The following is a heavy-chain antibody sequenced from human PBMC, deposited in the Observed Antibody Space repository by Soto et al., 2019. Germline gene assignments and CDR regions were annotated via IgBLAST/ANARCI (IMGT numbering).Heavy chain of an antibody. J-gene: IGHJ4*02. V-gene: IGHV1-2*02. CDR2: INPNSGDT. D-gene: IGHD2-21*02. CDR3: ARQLAYCGGDCFTEPVDY. Sequence: QAQLVQSGAEVKKPGASVKVSCEASGYTFTAYYMHWVLQAPGQGLEWMGWINPNSGDTKYAQKFRGRVTMTRDTSITTVYMELKMLTSDDTAVYYCARQLAYCGGDCFTEPVDYWGQGTLVTVSS. CDR1: GYTFTAYY.